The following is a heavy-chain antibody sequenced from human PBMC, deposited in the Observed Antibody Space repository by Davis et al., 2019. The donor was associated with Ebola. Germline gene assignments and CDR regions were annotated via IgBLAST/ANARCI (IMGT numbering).Heavy chain of an antibody. CDR2: MNHKSGNT. CDR3: ACCGYDWNDLVY. CDR1: GYTFTSYY. Sequence: ASVKVSCKASGYTFTSYYMHWVRQAPGQGLEWMGWMNHKSGNTGYAQKFQGRVTMTRSTSISTAYMELSSLRSEDTAVYYCACCGYDWNDLVYWGQGAPVTVSS. D-gene: IGHD1-20*01. J-gene: IGHJ4*02. V-gene: IGHV1-8*02.